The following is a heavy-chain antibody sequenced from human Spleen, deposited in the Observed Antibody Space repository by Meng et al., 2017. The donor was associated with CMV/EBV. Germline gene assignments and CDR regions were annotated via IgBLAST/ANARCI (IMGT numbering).Heavy chain of an antibody. CDR2: ISGSGGGT. CDR3: ARDPDYTSSSFGDY. D-gene: IGHD6-6*01. Sequence: GESLKISCAASGFTFSSYAMSWVRQAPGKGLEWVSAISGSGGGTYYADSVKGRFTISRDNSKNTLYLQMNSLRAEDTAVYNCARDPDYTSSSFGDYWGQGTLVTVSS. V-gene: IGHV3-23*01. J-gene: IGHJ4*02. CDR1: GFTFSSYA.